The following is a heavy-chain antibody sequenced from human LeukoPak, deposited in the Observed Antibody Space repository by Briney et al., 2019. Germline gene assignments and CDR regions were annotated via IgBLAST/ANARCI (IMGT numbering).Heavy chain of an antibody. CDR2: IIPIFGTA. CDR3: ARDLSRWELLQNLAFDI. V-gene: IGHV1-69*13. J-gene: IGHJ3*02. CDR1: GGTFSSYA. D-gene: IGHD1-26*01. Sequence: ASVKVSCKASGGTFSSYAISWVRQAPGQGLEWMGGIIPIFGTANYAQKFQGRVTITADESTSTAYMELSSLRSEDTAVYYCARDLSRWELLQNLAFDIWGQGTMVTVSS.